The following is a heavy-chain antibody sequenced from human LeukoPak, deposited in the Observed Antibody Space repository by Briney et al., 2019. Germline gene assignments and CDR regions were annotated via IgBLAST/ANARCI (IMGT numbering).Heavy chain of an antibody. J-gene: IGHJ4*02. CDR3: ARWTAQDQTSDHTRGFDY. D-gene: IGHD2-2*01. Sequence: ASVKVSCKASGYTFTSYYMHWVRQAPGQGLEWMGIINPSGGSTSYAQKFQGRVTMTRDTSTSTVYMGLSSLRSEDTAVYYCARWTAQDQTSDHTRGFDYWGQGTLVTVSS. CDR2: INPSGGST. CDR1: GYTFTSYY. V-gene: IGHV1-46*01.